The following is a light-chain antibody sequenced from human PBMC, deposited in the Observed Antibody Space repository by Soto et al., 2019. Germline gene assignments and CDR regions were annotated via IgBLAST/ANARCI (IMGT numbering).Light chain of an antibody. Sequence: PGERATLSCGASQSVSSSYLAWYQQKPGQAPRVLIYGTSIRASGVPERFSGGGSGTDFTLTITRLEPEDFAVYYCQQYGSSLFTFGPGTKVDIK. V-gene: IGKV3-20*01. CDR3: QQYGSSLFT. J-gene: IGKJ3*01. CDR2: GTS. CDR1: QSVSSSY.